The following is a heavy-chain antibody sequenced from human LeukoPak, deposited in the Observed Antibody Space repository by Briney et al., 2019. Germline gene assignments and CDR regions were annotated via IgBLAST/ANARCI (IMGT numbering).Heavy chain of an antibody. Sequence: SETLSLTCTVSGGSISSYYWSWIRQPAGKGLEWIGRIYTSGSTNYNPSLKSRVTMSVDTSKNQFSLKLSSVTAADTAVYYCARRNYDFWSGYYDYYYMDVWGKGTTVTVSS. CDR3: ARRNYDFWSGYYDYYYMDV. D-gene: IGHD3-3*01. J-gene: IGHJ6*03. V-gene: IGHV4-4*07. CDR1: GGSISSYY. CDR2: IYTSGST.